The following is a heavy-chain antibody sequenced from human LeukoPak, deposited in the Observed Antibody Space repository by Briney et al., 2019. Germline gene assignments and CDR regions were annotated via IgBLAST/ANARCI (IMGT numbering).Heavy chain of an antibody. CDR2: IKQDGSEK. D-gene: IGHD4-17*01. CDR3: AAGVSRWSVTRTF. CDR1: GFTFRTYW. V-gene: IGHV3-7*01. Sequence: PGGSLRLSCAASGFTFRTYWMSWVRQAPGKGLEWVANIKQDGSEKNYVDSVKGRFIISRYNAKNSLYLQMNSLRADDTAIYYCAAGVSRWSVTRTFWGQGILVTVSS. J-gene: IGHJ4*02.